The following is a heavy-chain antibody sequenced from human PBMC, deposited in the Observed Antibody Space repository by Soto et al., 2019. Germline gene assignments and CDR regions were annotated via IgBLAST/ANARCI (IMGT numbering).Heavy chain of an antibody. CDR1: GGSISSSSYY. D-gene: IGHD3-10*01. CDR2: IYYSGST. V-gene: IGHV4-39*01. CDR3: ARLTMVRGLRWFDP. Sequence: PSETLSLTCXVPGGSISSSSYYWGWIRQPPGKGLEWIGSIYYSGSTYYNPSLKSRVTISVDTSKNQFSLKLSSVTAADTAVYYCARLTMVRGLRWFDPWGQGTLVTVSS. J-gene: IGHJ5*02.